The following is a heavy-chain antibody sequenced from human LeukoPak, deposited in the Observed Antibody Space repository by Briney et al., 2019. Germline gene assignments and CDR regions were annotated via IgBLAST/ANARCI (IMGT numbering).Heavy chain of an antibody. Sequence: GGSLRLSCAASAFTFNSYSMNWVRQAPGKGLEWVSSINSSGSYIYYADSLKGRITISRDNAKNSLYLQMNSLRAEDTAVYYCARGGYDSSGYGAFDIWGQGTVVTVSS. J-gene: IGHJ3*02. CDR1: AFTFNSYS. CDR3: ARGGYDSSGYGAFDI. V-gene: IGHV3-21*01. CDR2: INSSGSYI. D-gene: IGHD3-22*01.